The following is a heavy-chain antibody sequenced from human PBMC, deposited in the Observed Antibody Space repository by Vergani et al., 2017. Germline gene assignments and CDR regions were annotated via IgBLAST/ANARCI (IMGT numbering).Heavy chain of an antibody. CDR3: ATWDY. CDR1: GLTFSSYS. V-gene: IGHV3-48*01. J-gene: IGHJ4*02. CDR2: ISSSSSTI. Sequence: EVQLVESGGGLVQPGGSLRLSCAASGLTFSSYSMNWVGQAPGKGVKWVSYISSSSSTIYYADSVKGRFTISRDNAKNSMYLQRNGLRAEETAVYYCATWDYWGQGTVVTVSS.